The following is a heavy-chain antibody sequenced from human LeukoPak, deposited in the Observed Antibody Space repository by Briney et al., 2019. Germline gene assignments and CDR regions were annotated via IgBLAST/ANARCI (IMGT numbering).Heavy chain of an antibody. CDR3: TITMVRGVIEAFDY. D-gene: IGHD3-10*01. Sequence: PSETLSLTCTVSGGSISSYYWSWIRQPPGKGLEWIGYIYYSGSTNYNPSLKSRVTISVDTSKNQFSLKLSSVTAADTAVYYCTITMVRGVIEAFDYWGQGTLVTVSS. CDR1: GGSISSYY. V-gene: IGHV4-59*12. CDR2: IYYSGST. J-gene: IGHJ4*02.